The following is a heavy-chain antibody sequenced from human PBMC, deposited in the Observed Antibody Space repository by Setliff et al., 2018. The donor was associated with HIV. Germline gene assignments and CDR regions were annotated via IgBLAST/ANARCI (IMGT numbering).Heavy chain of an antibody. CDR3: ASYEREGFDY. V-gene: IGHV1-69*10. CDR1: GGTFSSYD. CDR2: IIPILDIA. D-gene: IGHD3-16*01. J-gene: IGHJ4*02. Sequence: SVKVSCKASGGTFSSYDISWVRQAPGQGLEWMGGIIPILDIANYALKFQGRVTITADKSTGAAYMELSSLRSDDTAVYYCASYEREGFDYWGQGTLVT.